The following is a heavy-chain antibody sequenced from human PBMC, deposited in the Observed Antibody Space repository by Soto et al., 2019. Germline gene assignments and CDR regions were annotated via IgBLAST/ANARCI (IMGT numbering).Heavy chain of an antibody. V-gene: IGHV3-23*01. D-gene: IGHD6-19*01. CDR3: AKVERAVAGIID. CDR1: GFTFSSYA. Sequence: EVQLLESGGGLVQPGGSLRLSCAASGFTFSSYAMSWVRQAPGKGLDWVSAISVSVGSTYYADSVKVRFTISRDNSKNTLYLQMNSLRAEYTAVYYCAKVERAVAGIIDWGQGTLVTVSS. J-gene: IGHJ4*02. CDR2: ISVSVGST.